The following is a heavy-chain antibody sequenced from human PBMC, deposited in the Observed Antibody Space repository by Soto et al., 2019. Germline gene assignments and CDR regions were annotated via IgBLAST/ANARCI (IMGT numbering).Heavy chain of an antibody. J-gene: IGHJ4*02. CDR3: ANYDTSGYGMDY. CDR1: GVSISAYY. Sequence: SETLSLTCTVSGVSISAYYWNWIRQPPGKGLEWIGYIYYSGSTNYNPSLKSRVTTSLDTSNNQFSLKLSSVTAADTAVYYCANYDTSGYGMDYWGQGTLVTVSS. D-gene: IGHD3-22*01. CDR2: IYYSGST. V-gene: IGHV4-59*01.